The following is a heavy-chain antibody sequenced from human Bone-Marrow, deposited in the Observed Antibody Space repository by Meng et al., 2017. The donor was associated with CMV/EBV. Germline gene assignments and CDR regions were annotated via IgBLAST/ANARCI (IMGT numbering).Heavy chain of an antibody. Sequence: ASVKVSCKASGYTFTSYGISWVRQAPGHGREWMGWISAYNGNTNYAQELQGRVTMTRDTSTSTVYMELSSLRSEDTAVYYCARTLVGVLGQYFDYWGQGTLVTVSS. D-gene: IGHD1-26*01. CDR2: ISAYNGNT. CDR3: ARTLVGVLGQYFDY. CDR1: GYTFTSYG. J-gene: IGHJ4*02. V-gene: IGHV1-18*01.